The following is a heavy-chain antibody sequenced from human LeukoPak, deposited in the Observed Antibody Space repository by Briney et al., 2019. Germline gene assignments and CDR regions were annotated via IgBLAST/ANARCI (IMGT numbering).Heavy chain of an antibody. CDR2: ISYDGSNK. CDR1: GFTFSSYG. CDR3: ANYGDYYYFYY. J-gene: IGHJ4*02. V-gene: IGHV3-30*18. D-gene: IGHD4-17*01. Sequence: PGGSLRLSCAASGFTFSSYGMHCVRQAPGKGLEWVAVISYDGSNKYSADSVKGRFTISRDNSKNTLYLQMNSLRAEDTAVYYCANYGDYYYFYYWGQGTLVTVSS.